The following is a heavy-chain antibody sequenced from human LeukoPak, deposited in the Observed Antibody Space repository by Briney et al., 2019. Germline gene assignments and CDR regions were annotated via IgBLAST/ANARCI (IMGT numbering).Heavy chain of an antibody. CDR2: ISYDGNNK. Sequence: QTGGSLRLSCAASGFTFSSYAIHWVRLAPGKGLEWVAVISYDGNNKYYADTVKGRFTNTRYNANITRYLQMNSLRAEDTAVYYWARDRPPAGLRYFDSLSQPFDDWGQGTLVTVSS. V-gene: IGHV3-30-3*01. D-gene: IGHD3-9*01. CDR3: ARDRPPAGLRYFDSLSQPFDD. J-gene: IGHJ4*02. CDR1: GFTFSSYA.